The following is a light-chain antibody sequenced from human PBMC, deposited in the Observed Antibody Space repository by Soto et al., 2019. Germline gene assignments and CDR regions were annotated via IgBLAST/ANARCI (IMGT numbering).Light chain of an antibody. V-gene: IGKV1-5*01. Sequence: DIQMTKSPYTLSASVGDRVTITCRASQGISTWLAWYQQKPGTAPKLLIYDASSLESGVPSRFSGSGSGTEFTLTISSLQPDDYATYYCQQYSSYSRTFGQGTKVEIK. CDR2: DAS. CDR1: QGISTW. CDR3: QQYSSYSRT. J-gene: IGKJ1*01.